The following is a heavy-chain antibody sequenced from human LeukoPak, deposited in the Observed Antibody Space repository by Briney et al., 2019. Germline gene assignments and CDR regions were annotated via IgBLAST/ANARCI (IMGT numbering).Heavy chain of an antibody. CDR2: IHPSGGT. D-gene: IGHD5-24*01. CDR3: ARGRDAFKGGNY. Sequence: PSEALSLTCTVSGGSISSSSYYWGWIRQPPGKGLEWIGEIHPSGGTNYNPSLTTRVAMSLDTSKNHLSLKLTSVTAADTAVYYCARGRDAFKGGNYWGQGTLVTVSS. CDR1: GGSISSSSYY. J-gene: IGHJ4*02. V-gene: IGHV4-39*02.